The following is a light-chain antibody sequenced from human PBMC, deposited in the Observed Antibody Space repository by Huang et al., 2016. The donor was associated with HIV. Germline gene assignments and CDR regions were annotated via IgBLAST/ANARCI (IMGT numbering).Light chain of an antibody. CDR3: QQYFADPVT. CDR1: QDIGGS. Sequence: DIQMTQSPSSLSASVGDRVTITCRASQDIGGSLAWFQQRPGKAPKLLLYSTFVLESGVPPRFTGSGSGTEYTLTISSRQPQDFATYYCQQYFADPVTFGQGTRLDIK. CDR2: STF. J-gene: IGKJ2*01. V-gene: IGKV1-NL1*01.